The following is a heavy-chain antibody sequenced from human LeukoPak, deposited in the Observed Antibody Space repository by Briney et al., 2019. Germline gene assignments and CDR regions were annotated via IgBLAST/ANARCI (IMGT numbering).Heavy chain of an antibody. J-gene: IGHJ4*02. CDR2: ISYDGSNK. V-gene: IGHV3-30*18. D-gene: IGHD6-19*01. Sequence: GRSLRLSCAASGFTFSSYGIHWVPQAPGKGLEWVAVISYDGSNKYYADYVKGRVTISRDNSKNTLYLQMNSPRAEDTAVYSCAKDEAVAGTFDYWGQGTLVTVSS. CDR1: GFTFSSYG. CDR3: AKDEAVAGTFDY.